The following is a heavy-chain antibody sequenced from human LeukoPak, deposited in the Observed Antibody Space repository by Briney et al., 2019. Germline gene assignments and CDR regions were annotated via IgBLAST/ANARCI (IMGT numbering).Heavy chain of an antibody. CDR1: GFTFSSYA. V-gene: IGHV3-23*01. CDR3: AKAVGATLKALFDY. Sequence: GGSLRLSCAASGFTFSSYAMSWVRQAPGKGLEWVSAISGSGGSTYYADSVKGRFTISRDNSKDTLYLQMNSLRAEDTAVYYCAKAVGATLKALFDYWGQGTLVTVSS. D-gene: IGHD1-26*01. J-gene: IGHJ4*02. CDR2: ISGSGGST.